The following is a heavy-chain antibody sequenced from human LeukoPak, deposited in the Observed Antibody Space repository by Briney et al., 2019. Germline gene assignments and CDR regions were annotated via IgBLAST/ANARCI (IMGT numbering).Heavy chain of an antibody. V-gene: IGHV1-69*13. D-gene: IGHD6-6*01. Sequence: GASVKVSCKASGGTFSSYAISWVRQAPGQGLEWMGGIIPIFGTANYAQKFQGRVTITADESTSTAYMELSSLRSEDTAVYYCARGPPSIAARPAYYFDYWGQGTLVTVSS. J-gene: IGHJ4*02. CDR3: ARGPPSIAARPAYYFDY. CDR2: IIPIFGTA. CDR1: GGTFSSYA.